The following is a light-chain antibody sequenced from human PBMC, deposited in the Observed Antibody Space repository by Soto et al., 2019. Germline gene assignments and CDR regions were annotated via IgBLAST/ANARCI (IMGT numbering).Light chain of an antibody. Sequence: QSALTQPASGSGSPGESITIACTGTSSDVGTYNLVTWYQQHPGRVPKLILYEGNNRSSGVSSRFSASKSGNTASLTISGLHAGDDADYFCCSYAPSRTLLLGGGTKLTV. CDR3: CSYAPSRTLL. J-gene: IGLJ2*01. CDR2: EGN. V-gene: IGLV2-23*01. CDR1: SSDVGTYNL.